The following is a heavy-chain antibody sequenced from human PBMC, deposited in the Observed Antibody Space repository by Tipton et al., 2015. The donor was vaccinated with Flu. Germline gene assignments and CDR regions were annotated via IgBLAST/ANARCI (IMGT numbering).Heavy chain of an antibody. J-gene: IGHJ6*02. CDR1: GGSVSSGSYY. CDR2: IYYSGST. V-gene: IGHV4-61*01. Sequence: TLSLTCTVSGGSVSSGSYYWSWIRQPPGKGLEWIGYIYYSGSTNYNPSLKSRVTISVDTSKNQFSLKLSSVTAADTAVYYCARLSSWYLFPYYYYYGMDVWGQGTTVTVSS. D-gene: IGHD6-13*01. CDR3: ARLSSWYLFPYYYYYGMDV.